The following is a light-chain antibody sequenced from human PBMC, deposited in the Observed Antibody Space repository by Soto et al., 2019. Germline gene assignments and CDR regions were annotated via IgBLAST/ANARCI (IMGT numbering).Light chain of an antibody. V-gene: IGLV2-14*01. CDR2: DVR. J-gene: IGLJ1*01. Sequence: QSVRTQPASVSGSPGQSITISCTGTSSDVGGYNYVSWYQQHPGKAPKLMIYDVRNRPSGVSNRFSGSKSGNTASLTISGLQAEDEADYYCSSYTXSSTPRVFGTGTKVTVL. CDR1: SSDVGGYNY. CDR3: SSYTXSSTPRV.